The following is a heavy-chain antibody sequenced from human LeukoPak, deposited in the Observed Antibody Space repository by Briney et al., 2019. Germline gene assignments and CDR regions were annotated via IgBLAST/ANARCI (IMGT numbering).Heavy chain of an antibody. J-gene: IGHJ5*02. CDR2: IYHSGST. D-gene: IGHD5-12*01. V-gene: IGHV4-34*01. Sequence: PSETLSLTCAVYVGSFTNYHWSWIRQPPGKGLEWIGEIYHSGSTNYNPSLRSRVTISVDKSKNQFSLKLSSVTAADTAVYYCARVWLRLGWFDPWGQGTLVTVSS. CDR3: ARVWLRLGWFDP. CDR1: VGSFTNYH.